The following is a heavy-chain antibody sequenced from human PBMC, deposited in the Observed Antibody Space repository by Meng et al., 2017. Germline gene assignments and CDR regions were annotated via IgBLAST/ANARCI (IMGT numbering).Heavy chain of an antibody. J-gene: IGHJ4*02. V-gene: IGHV1-2*06. Sequence: QVQLVQSGAEGKKPGAAVKGSCKPSGCTFPAYYIPWVRQAPGQGLEWMGRIDPKNGDTHYAQKFQGRVTMTGDTSISTAYMDLSGLRSDDTAVYYCARDEDISAAGKLFGDYWGQGTLVTVSS. CDR3: ARDEDISAAGKLFGDY. CDR2: IDPKNGDT. D-gene: IGHD6-13*01. CDR1: GCTFPAYY.